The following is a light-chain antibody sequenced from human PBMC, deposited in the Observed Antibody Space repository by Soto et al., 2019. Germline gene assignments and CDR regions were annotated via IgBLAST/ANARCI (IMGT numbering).Light chain of an antibody. Sequence: EIVLTQSPGTLSLSPGERATLSCRASQSVSSSYLAWYQQKPGQAPSLLIYGASSMATGIPDRFSGSGSGTDFTLTISRLETEEFAVYYCQQYGSSPRITFGERTRLEI. CDR1: QSVSSSY. CDR2: GAS. J-gene: IGKJ5*01. V-gene: IGKV3-20*01. CDR3: QQYGSSPRIT.